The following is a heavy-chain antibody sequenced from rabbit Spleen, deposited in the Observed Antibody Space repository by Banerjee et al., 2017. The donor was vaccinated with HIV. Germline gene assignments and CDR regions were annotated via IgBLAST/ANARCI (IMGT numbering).Heavy chain of an antibody. Sequence: EQLEESGGGLVKPEGSLTLSCTASGFSFSNKVVMCWVRQAPGKGLEWIGYIVPIFGVTYYANWVNGRFTISSHDAQNTVSLQLNSLTAADTATYFCVREAGYGGYGDANLWGPGTLVTVS. CDR3: VREAGYGGYGDANL. CDR1: GFSFSNKVV. D-gene: IGHD6-1*01. CDR2: IVPIFGVT. J-gene: IGHJ4*01. V-gene: IGHV1S45*01.